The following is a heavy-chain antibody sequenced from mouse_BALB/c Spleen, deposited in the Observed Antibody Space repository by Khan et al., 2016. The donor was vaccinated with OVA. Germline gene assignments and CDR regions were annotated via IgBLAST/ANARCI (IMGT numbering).Heavy chain of an antibody. J-gene: IGHJ2*01. D-gene: IGHD2-10*02. CDR1: GYSFTGYN. Sequence: VQLQQSGPELEKPGASVKISCKASGYSFTGYNMNWVKQNHGQNLEWIGNIDPYYGGTTYNQNFKGKATLTVDKSSSTAYMHLSSLTSEDSAVYDCAKSGYGNYCHYFDYWGQGTTLTVAS. CDR2: IDPYYGGT. V-gene: IGHV1S135*01. CDR3: AKSGYGNYCHYFDY.